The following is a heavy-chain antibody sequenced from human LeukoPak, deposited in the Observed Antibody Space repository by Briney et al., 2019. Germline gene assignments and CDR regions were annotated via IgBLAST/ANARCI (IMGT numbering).Heavy chain of an antibody. V-gene: IGHV4-59*01. CDR2: IYYTGST. CDR1: GGSISSYY. D-gene: IGHD5-24*01. CDR3: ARDVGGYNRLYY. J-gene: IGHJ4*02. Sequence: SETLSLTCTASGGSISSYYWSWIRQPPGKGLEWIGSIYYTGSTNYNPALMSRVTISVDTSKKQFSLKMSSLSAADTAVYYCARDVGGYNRLYYWGQGTLVTVSS.